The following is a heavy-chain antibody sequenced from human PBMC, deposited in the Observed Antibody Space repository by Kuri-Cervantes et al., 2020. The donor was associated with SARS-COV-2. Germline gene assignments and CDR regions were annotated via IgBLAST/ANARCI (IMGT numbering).Heavy chain of an antibody. J-gene: IGHJ6*02. Sequence: GGSLRLSCAASGFTFSSYEMNWVRQAPGKGLEWVSYISSSGSTIYYADSVKGRFTISRDNAKNSLYLQMNSLRAEDTAVCYCAREGYYEPTDMDVWGQGTTVTVSS. V-gene: IGHV3-48*03. D-gene: IGHD3-22*01. CDR3: AREGYYEPTDMDV. CDR2: ISSSGSTI. CDR1: GFTFSSYE.